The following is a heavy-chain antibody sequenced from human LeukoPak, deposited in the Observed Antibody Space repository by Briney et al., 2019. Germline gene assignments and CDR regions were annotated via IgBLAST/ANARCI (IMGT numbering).Heavy chain of an antibody. Sequence: SETLSLTCTVSGGSISSYYWSWIRQPPGKGLEWIGYIYYSGSTNYSPSLKSRVTISVDTSKNQFSLKLSSVTAADTAVYYCARREGYCSGGSCYQYYFDYWGQGTLVTVSS. CDR1: GGSISSYY. J-gene: IGHJ4*02. CDR3: ARREGYCSGGSCYQYYFDY. V-gene: IGHV4-59*08. D-gene: IGHD2-15*01. CDR2: IYYSGST.